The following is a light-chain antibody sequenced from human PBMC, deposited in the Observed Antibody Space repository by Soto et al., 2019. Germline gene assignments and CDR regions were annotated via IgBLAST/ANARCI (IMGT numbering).Light chain of an antibody. CDR1: SSDIGAYNH. CDR2: EVT. Sequence: QSALTQPASVSGSAGQSITISCTGTSSDIGAYNHVSWYQQYPGKAPTLVIYEVTNRPSGVSSRFSGSKSGNTASLTISGLQAEDEGDYYCSSYTTSDTWVFGGGTKVTVL. J-gene: IGLJ3*02. CDR3: SSYTTSDTWV. V-gene: IGLV2-14*01.